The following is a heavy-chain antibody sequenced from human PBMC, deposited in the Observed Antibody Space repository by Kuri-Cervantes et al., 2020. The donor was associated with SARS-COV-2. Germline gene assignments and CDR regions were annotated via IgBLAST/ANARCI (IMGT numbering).Heavy chain of an antibody. V-gene: IGHV1-69*01. Sequence: SVKVSCKAYGGTFSSYAISWVRQAPGQGLEWMGGIIPIFGTANYAQKFQGRVTITADESTSTAYMELSSLRSEDTAVYYCARDEGDYYGSETAFDYWGQGTLVTVSS. J-gene: IGHJ4*02. CDR3: ARDEGDYYGSETAFDY. CDR1: GGTFSSYA. CDR2: IIPIFGTA. D-gene: IGHD3-10*01.